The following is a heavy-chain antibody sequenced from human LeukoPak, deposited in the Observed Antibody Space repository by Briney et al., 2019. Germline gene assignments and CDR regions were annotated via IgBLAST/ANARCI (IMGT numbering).Heavy chain of an antibody. CDR3: ASVAGSSWFDY. CDR1: GGSISSSSYY. Sequence: SETLSLTCTASGGSISSSSYYWGWIRQPPGKGLEWIGSIYYSGSTYYNPSLKSRVTISVDTSKNQFSLKLSSVTAADTAVYYCASVAGSSWFDYWGQGTLVTVSS. CDR2: IYYSGST. V-gene: IGHV4-39*07. D-gene: IGHD6-13*01. J-gene: IGHJ4*02.